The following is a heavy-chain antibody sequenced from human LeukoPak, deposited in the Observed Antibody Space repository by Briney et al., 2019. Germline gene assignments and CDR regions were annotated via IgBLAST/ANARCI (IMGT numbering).Heavy chain of an antibody. J-gene: IGHJ4*02. CDR3: ARGRTFDN. CDR2: IYNRGST. V-gene: IGHV4-59*01. Sequence: SGTLSLTCTVSGGSISSYYWSWIRQPPGKGLEWIGNIYNRGSTKYNPSLKSRVTISVETSKNQFSLRLSSVTAADTAVYYCARGRTFDNWGQGTLVT. CDR1: GGSISSYY.